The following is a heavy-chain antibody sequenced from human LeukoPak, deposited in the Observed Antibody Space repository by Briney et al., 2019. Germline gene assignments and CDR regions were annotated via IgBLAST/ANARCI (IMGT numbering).Heavy chain of an antibody. Sequence: PGGSLRLSCAASGFTFSSYAMSWVRQAPGKGLEWIGSIFYSGSTYYNPSLKSRVTISVDTSKNQFSLKLSSVTAADTAVYYCARYYDFWSGYYIFDYWGQGTLVTVSS. CDR3: ARYYDFWSGYYIFDY. CDR1: GFTFSSYA. CDR2: IFYSGST. V-gene: IGHV4-39*01. D-gene: IGHD3-3*01. J-gene: IGHJ4*02.